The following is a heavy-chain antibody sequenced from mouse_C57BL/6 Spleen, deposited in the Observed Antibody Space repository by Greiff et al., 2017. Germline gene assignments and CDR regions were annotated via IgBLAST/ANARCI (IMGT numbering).Heavy chain of an antibody. CDR1: GYTFTSYW. D-gene: IGHD3-2*01. Sequence: QVQLQQPGAELVKPGASVKMSCKASGYTFTSYWLTWVKQRPGQGLEWIGDIYPGSGSTNYNEKFKSKATLTVDPSSSTAYMQLSSLTSEDSAVYYCAREETGGYYFDYWGQGTTLTVSS. CDR2: IYPGSGST. V-gene: IGHV1-55*01. CDR3: AREETGGYYFDY. J-gene: IGHJ2*01.